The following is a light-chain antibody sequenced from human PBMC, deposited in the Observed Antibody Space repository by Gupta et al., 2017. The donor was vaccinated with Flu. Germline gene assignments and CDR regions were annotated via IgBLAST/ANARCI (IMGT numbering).Light chain of an antibody. CDR3: SSYTSSSPCV. CDR2: EVS. Sequence: QSALTQPASVSGSPGQSITISCTGTSSDVGGYNYVSWYQRHPGKAPKLMIYEVSNRPSGVSNRFSGSKSGNTASLTISGLQAEDEADYYCSSYTSSSPCVFGTGTKVTVL. J-gene: IGLJ1*01. V-gene: IGLV2-14*01. CDR1: SSDVGGYNY.